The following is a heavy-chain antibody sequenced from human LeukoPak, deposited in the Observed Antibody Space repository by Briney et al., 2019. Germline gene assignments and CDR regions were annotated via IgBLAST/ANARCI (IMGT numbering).Heavy chain of an antibody. CDR3: ASQYYDFWSGYYGGNWFDP. V-gene: IGHV3-23*01. D-gene: IGHD3-3*01. CDR1: GFTFSSYA. CDR2: ISGSGDNT. Sequence: GGSLRLSCAASGFTFSSYAMSWVRQVPGKGLEWVSVISGSGDNTYYADSVKGRFTISRDNSKNTLYLQMNSLRAEDTAVYYCASQYYDFWSGYYGGNWFDPWGQGTLVTVSS. J-gene: IGHJ5*02.